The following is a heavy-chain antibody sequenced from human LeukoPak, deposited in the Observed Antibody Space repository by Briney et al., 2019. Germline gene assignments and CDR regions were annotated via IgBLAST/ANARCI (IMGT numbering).Heavy chain of an antibody. D-gene: IGHD2-2*02. CDR1: GGTFSSYA. V-gene: IGHV1-69*05. CDR2: IIPIFGTA. CDR3: ASSVFRLSHCSSTSCYIGWFDP. Sequence: ASVKVSCKASGGTFSSYAIRWVRQAPGQGLECMGGIIPIFGTANYAQKFQGRVTITTDESTSTAYMELSSLRSEDTAVYYCASSVFRLSHCSSTSCYIGWFDPWGQGTLVTVSS. J-gene: IGHJ5*02.